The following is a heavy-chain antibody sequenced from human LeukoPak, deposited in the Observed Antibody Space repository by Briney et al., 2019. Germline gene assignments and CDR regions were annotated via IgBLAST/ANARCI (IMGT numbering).Heavy chain of an antibody. CDR3: ARETIAVAGAFDY. CDR1: EYTFTSYY. V-gene: IGHV1-2*02. CDR2: INPNSGDT. J-gene: IGHJ4*02. Sequence: ASVKVSCKASEYTFTSYYMHWMRRAPGQGLEWMGWINPNSGDTNYAQKFQGRVTMTRDTSISTAYMELSRLRSDDMAVYSCARETIAVAGAFDYWGQGTLVTVSS. D-gene: IGHD6-19*01.